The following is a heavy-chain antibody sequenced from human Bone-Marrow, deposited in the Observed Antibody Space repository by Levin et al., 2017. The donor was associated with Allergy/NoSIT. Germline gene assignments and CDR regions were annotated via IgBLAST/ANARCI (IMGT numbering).Heavy chain of an antibody. CDR3: AKIGEWEPTDAFDI. CDR1: GVIFRTYW. Sequence: SCAASGVIFRTYWMTWVRQAPGKGLEWVASITQDGSEKSYVGSVKGRFTISRDNAQKSLYLQMNSLRAEDTAIYYCAKIGEWEPTDAFDIWGQGTMVTVSS. CDR2: ITQDGSEK. V-gene: IGHV3-7*01. D-gene: IGHD1-26*01. J-gene: IGHJ3*02.